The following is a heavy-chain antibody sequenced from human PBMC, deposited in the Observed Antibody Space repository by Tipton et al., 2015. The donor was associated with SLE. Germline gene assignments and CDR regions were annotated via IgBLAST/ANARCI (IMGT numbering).Heavy chain of an antibody. Sequence: TLSLTCAVYGGSFSGYHWTWVRQPPGQGLEWIGEIADTGSPNYNPSLKSRVTISLDTSKSQLSLILNSLTAADTAVYYCARGPFQRWPPGAYWGRGTLVTVSS. J-gene: IGHJ4*02. V-gene: IGHV4-34*01. D-gene: IGHD6-19*01. CDR1: GGSFSGYH. CDR3: ARGPFQRWPPGAY. CDR2: IADTGSP.